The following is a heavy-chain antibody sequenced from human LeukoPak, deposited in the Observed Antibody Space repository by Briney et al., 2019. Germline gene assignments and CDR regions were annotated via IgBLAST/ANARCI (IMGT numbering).Heavy chain of an antibody. D-gene: IGHD3-3*01. CDR1: GGSISSYY. CDR2: IYYSGST. CDR3: ASTPYDFWSGYYTGVFDP. J-gene: IGHJ5*02. V-gene: IGHV4-59*01. Sequence: SETLSLTCTVSGGSISSYYWSWLRQPPGKGLEWIGYIYYSGSTNYNPSLKSRVTISVDTSKNQFPLKLSSVTAADTAVYYCASTPYDFWSGYYTGVFDPWGQGTLVTVSS.